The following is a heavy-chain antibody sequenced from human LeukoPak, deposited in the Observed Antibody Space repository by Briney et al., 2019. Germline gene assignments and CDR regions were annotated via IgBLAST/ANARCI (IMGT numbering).Heavy chain of an antibody. CDR3: ATPLDLDYGGNTPSYYYYMDV. J-gene: IGHJ6*03. CDR2: IIPIFGTA. V-gene: IGHV1-69*05. Sequence: ASVKVSCKASGGTFSSYAISGVRQAPGQGLEWMGGIIPIFGTANYAQKFQGRVTITTDESTSTAYMELSSLRSEDTAVYYCATPLDLDYGGNTPSYYYYMDVWGKGTTVTVSS. CDR1: GGTFSSYA. D-gene: IGHD4-23*01.